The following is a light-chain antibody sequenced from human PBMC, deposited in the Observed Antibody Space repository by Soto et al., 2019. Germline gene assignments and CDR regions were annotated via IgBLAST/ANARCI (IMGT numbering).Light chain of an antibody. Sequence: EVVLTQSPGTLSLSPGERATLSCRASQTVSSSHLAWYQQKPGQAPRLLIYGASDRATYIPDRFSGSGSGTDFTRTISRLEPEDFAVYYCQHFGSSPPKYTFGQGTKLEIK. J-gene: IGKJ2*01. V-gene: IGKV3-20*01. CDR3: QHFGSSPPKYT. CDR1: QTVSSSH. CDR2: GAS.